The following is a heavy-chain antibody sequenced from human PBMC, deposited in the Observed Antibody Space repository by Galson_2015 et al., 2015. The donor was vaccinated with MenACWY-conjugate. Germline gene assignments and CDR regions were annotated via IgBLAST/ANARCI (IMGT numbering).Heavy chain of an antibody. CDR1: GYSFTSYW. J-gene: IGHJ2*01. CDR3: ARDGGSYPNWYFDL. Sequence: QSGAEVKKPGESLRISCYGSGYSFTSYWISWVRQMPGKGLEWIGSIFNSGSTYYSPSLKSRVAISVDTSKNQFSLKLSSVTAADTAVYYCARDGGSYPNWYFDLWGRGTLVTVSS. V-gene: IGHV5-10-1*01. CDR2: IFNSGST. D-gene: IGHD1-26*01.